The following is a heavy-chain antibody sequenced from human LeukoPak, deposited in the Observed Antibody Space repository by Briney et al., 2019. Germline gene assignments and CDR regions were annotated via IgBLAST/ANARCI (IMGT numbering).Heavy chain of an antibody. D-gene: IGHD1-1*01. CDR1: GFTFSTYG. J-gene: IGHJ4*02. CDR2: ISCDGSTK. CDR3: ARVQGGASFDY. Sequence: GGSLRLSCAASGFTFSTYGMHWVRQAPGKGLEWVALISCDGSTKYYADSVKGRFTISRDNSKNTLYLQMNSLRAEDTAVYYCARVQGGASFDYWGQGTLVTVSS. V-gene: IGHV3-30*03.